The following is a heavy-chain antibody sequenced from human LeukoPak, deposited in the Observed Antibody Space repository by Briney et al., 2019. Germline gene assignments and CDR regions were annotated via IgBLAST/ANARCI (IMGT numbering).Heavy chain of an antibody. Sequence: PGGSLRLSCAASGFTFSSYAMSWVRQAPGKGLEWVSAISGSGGSTYYADSVKGRFTISRDNSKNTLYLQMNSLRAEDTAVYFCLFEEETAYDILTGYFRAFDYWGQGTLVTVSS. D-gene: IGHD3-9*01. V-gene: IGHV3-23*01. CDR3: LFEEETAYDILTGYFRAFDY. CDR2: ISGSGGST. CDR1: GFTFSSYA. J-gene: IGHJ4*02.